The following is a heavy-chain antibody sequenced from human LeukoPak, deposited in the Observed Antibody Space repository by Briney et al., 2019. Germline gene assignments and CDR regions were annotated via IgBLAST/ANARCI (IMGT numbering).Heavy chain of an antibody. CDR3: ARALYDISRTDY. J-gene: IGHJ4*02. CDR1: GFTFSSYS. D-gene: IGHD3-9*01. V-gene: IGHV3-48*02. Sequence: PGGSLRLSCAASGFTFSSYSMNWVRQAPGKGLEWVSYISSRSSTIYYADSVEGRFTISRDNAKNSLYLQMNSLRDEDTAVYYCARALYDISRTDYWGQGTLVTVSS. CDR2: ISSRSSTI.